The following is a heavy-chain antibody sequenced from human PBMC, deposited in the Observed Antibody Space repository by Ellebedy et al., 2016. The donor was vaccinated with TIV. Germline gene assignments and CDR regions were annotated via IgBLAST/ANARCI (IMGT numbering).Heavy chain of an antibody. V-gene: IGHV1-2*04. CDR1: GHTFTDYD. D-gene: IGHD6-19*01. Sequence: ASVKVSCKASGHTFTDYDINWVRQVPGQGLEWMGWINPNSGGTKYGQNFQGWVTMTRDTSISTAYIELSRLTSDDTAMYYCARRGYSSGPYWAFDIWGQGTLVTVPS. CDR2: INPNSGGT. CDR3: ARRGYSSGPYWAFDI. J-gene: IGHJ3*02.